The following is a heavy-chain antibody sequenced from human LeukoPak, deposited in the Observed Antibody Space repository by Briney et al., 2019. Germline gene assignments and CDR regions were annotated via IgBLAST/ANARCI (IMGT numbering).Heavy chain of an antibody. CDR2: IWYDGSNK. CDR3: ARDISSSSSCLSF. CDR1: GFTFSIYG. D-gene: IGHD6-13*01. Sequence: PGGSLRLSCAASGFTFSIYGMHWVRQAPGKGLEWVALIWYDGSNKYYTDSVKGRFTISRDNSKNTLYLQMNSLRAEDTAVYYCARDISSSSSCLSFWGQGTLVTVSS. V-gene: IGHV3-33*01. J-gene: IGHJ4*02.